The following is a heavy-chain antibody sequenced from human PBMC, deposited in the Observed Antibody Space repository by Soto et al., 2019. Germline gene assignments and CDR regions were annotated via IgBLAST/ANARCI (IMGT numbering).Heavy chain of an antibody. CDR2: IYYSGST. CDR3: AREPPPIAAAPRGFDP. V-gene: IGHV4-59*01. CDR1: GGSISSYY. Sequence: SETLSLTCTVSGGSISSYYWSWIRQPPGKGLEWIGYIYYSGSTNYNPSLKSRVTISVDTSKNQFSLKLSSVTAADTAVYYCAREPPPIAAAPRGFDPWGQGTLVTVSS. J-gene: IGHJ5*02. D-gene: IGHD6-13*01.